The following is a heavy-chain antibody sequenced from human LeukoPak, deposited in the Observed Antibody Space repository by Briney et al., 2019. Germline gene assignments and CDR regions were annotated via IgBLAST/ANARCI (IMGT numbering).Heavy chain of an antibody. Sequence: VASVKVSCKASGYTFTSYGISWVRQAPGQGLEWMGWISAYNGNTNYAQKLQGRVTMTTDTSTSTAYMELRSLRSDDTAVYYCARAVWGGYYDSSGYYYFDYWGQGTLVTVSS. D-gene: IGHD3-22*01. CDR1: GYTFTSYG. V-gene: IGHV1-18*01. J-gene: IGHJ4*02. CDR2: ISAYNGNT. CDR3: ARAVWGGYYDSSGYYYFDY.